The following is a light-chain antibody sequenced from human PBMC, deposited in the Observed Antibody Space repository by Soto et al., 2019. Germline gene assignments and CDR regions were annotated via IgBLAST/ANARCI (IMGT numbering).Light chain of an antibody. Sequence: QSVLTQPRSVSGSPGQSVTISCTGTSSDVGGYNYVSWYQQHPGKAPKLMIYDVSKRPSGVPDRFFGSKSGNTASLTISGLQAEDEADYYCCSYAGSYTGVFGGGTQLTVL. J-gene: IGLJ3*02. V-gene: IGLV2-11*01. CDR1: SSDVGGYNY. CDR3: CSYAGSYTGV. CDR2: DVS.